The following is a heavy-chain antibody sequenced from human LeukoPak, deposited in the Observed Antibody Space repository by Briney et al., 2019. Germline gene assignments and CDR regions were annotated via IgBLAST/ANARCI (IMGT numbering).Heavy chain of an antibody. D-gene: IGHD2-2*01. J-gene: IGHJ4*02. Sequence: GGSLRLSCAASGFTFSSYAMSWVRQAPGKGLEWVSAISGSGGSTYYAVSVKGRFTISRDNSKNTLYLQMNSLRAEDTAVYYCAKGPLGVVPAAIVRSFFDYWGQGTLVTVSS. CDR2: ISGSGGST. CDR1: GFTFSSYA. V-gene: IGHV3-23*01. CDR3: AKGPLGVVPAAIVRSFFDY.